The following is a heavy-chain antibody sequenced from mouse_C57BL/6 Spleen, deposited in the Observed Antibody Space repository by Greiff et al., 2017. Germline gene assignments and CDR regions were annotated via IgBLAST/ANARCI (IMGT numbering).Heavy chain of an antibody. CDR3: TRGDGTWFAY. V-gene: IGHV1-15*01. J-gene: IGHJ3*01. CDR2: IDPETGGT. Sequence: VKLQESGAELVRPGASVTLSCKASGYTFTDYEMHWVKQTPVHGLEWIGAIDPETGGTAYNQKFKGKAILTADKSSSTAYMELRSLTSEDSAVYYCTRGDGTWFAYWGQGTLVTVSA. CDR1: GYTFTDYE. D-gene: IGHD1-1*01.